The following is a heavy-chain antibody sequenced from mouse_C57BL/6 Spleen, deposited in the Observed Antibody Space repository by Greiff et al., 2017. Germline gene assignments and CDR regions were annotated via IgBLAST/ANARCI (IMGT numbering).Heavy chain of an antibody. D-gene: IGHD6-1*01. CDR2: ISSGGSYT. J-gene: IGHJ3*01. CDR1: GFTFSSYG. Sequence: EVKLQESGGDLVKPGGSLKLSCAASGFTFSSYGMSWVRQTPDKRLEWVATISSGGSYTYYPDSVKGRFTISRDNAKNTLYLQMSSLKSEDTAMYYCASLSSSAWFAYWGQGTLVTVSA. V-gene: IGHV5-6*01. CDR3: ASLSSSAWFAY.